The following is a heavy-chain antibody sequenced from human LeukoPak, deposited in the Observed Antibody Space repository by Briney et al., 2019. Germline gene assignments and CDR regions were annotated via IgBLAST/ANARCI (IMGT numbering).Heavy chain of an antibody. Sequence: GGSLRLSCAASGFTFSSYAMSWVRQAPGKGLEWVSAISGSGGSTYNADSVKGRFTISRDNSKNTLYLQMNSLRAEDTAVYYCAKEIQDDYSNYHFDYWGQGTLVTVSS. CDR2: ISGSGGST. CDR3: AKEIQDDYSNYHFDY. CDR1: GFTFSSYA. V-gene: IGHV3-23*01. D-gene: IGHD4-11*01. J-gene: IGHJ4*02.